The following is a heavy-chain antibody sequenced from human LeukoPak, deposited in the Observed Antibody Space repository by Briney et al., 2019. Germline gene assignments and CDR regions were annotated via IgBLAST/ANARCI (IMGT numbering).Heavy chain of an antibody. CDR3: ARHTSGRDYFDY. V-gene: IGHV4-59*08. CDR2: IFYSGST. J-gene: IGHJ4*02. Sequence: SETLSLTCTVSGGSISSYYWSWFRQPPGKRLEWIGYIFYSGSTNCNPSLKSRVTISVDTSKNQFSLKLSSVTAADTAVYYCARHTSGRDYFDYWGQGTLVTVSS. CDR1: GGSISSYY. D-gene: IGHD6-19*01.